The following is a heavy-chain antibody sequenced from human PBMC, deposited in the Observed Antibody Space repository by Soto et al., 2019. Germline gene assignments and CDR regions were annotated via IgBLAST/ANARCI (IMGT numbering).Heavy chain of an antibody. D-gene: IGHD4-17*01. Sequence: GGSLRLSCAASGFTFSRYTMNWVRQAPGKGPEWVSSIGGTNNYIYYADSVKGRFTISRDNAKNSLSLEMNNLRADDTAMYYCARDLFAEDYPWFDPWGQGTLVTVSS. CDR3: ARDLFAEDYPWFDP. CDR2: IGGTNNYI. J-gene: IGHJ5*02. CDR1: GFTFSRYT. V-gene: IGHV3-21*01.